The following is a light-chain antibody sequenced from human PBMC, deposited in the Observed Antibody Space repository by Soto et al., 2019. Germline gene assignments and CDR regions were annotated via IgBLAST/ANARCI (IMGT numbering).Light chain of an antibody. J-gene: IGLJ2*01. V-gene: IGLV2-23*02. CDR3: CSHAGSHVI. Sequence: QSALTQPASVSGSHGQSITISCTGTTSDVGTYKFVSWYQQHPGIAPKLMIYEVSERPSGVSNRFSGSKSGNTASLTISGLQAEDEADYYCCSHAGSHVIFGGGTKLTVL. CDR1: TSDVGTYKF. CDR2: EVS.